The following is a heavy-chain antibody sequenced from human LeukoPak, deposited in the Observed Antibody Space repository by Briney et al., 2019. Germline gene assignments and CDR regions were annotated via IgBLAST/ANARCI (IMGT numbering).Heavy chain of an antibody. CDR2: ISGSGGST. D-gene: IGHD3-22*01. J-gene: IGHJ5*02. CDR3: AKDRYYYDSSGYYNWFDP. Sequence: PGGSLRLSCAASGFTFSSYATSWVRQAPGKGLEWVSAISGSGGSTYYADSVKGRFTISRDNSKNTLYLQMNSLRAEDTAVYYCAKDRYYYDSSGYYNWFDPWGQGTLVTVSS. V-gene: IGHV3-23*01. CDR1: GFTFSSYA.